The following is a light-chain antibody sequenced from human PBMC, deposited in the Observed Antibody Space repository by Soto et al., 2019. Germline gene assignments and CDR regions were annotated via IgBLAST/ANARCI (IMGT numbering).Light chain of an antibody. CDR3: QQYNSYSRT. Sequence: DIHMTQSPSTLSASVGDRVTITCRASQSISSWLAWYQQKPGKAPKLLIYDASNLEGGVPSRFSGSGSGTEFTLTISSLQPDDFATYYCQQYNSYSRTFGQGTKVDIK. CDR1: QSISSW. CDR2: DAS. V-gene: IGKV1-5*01. J-gene: IGKJ1*01.